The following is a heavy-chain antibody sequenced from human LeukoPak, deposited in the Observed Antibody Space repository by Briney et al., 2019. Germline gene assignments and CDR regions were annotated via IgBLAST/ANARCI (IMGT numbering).Heavy chain of an antibody. D-gene: IGHD6-13*01. V-gene: IGHV4-59*08. CDR2: IYCSGST. CDR3: ARHHIAAALNWFDP. CDR1: GDSISSYY. Sequence: SETLSLACTVSGDSISSYYWSWIRQPPGRGLEWIGYIYCSGSTNYNPSLKSRVTISVDTSKNQFSLKLSSVTAADTAVYYCARHHIAAALNWFDPWGQGTLVTVSS. J-gene: IGHJ5*02.